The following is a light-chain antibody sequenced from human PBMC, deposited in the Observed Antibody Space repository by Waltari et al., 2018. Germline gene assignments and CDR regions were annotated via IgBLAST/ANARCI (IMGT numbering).Light chain of an antibody. V-gene: IGKV3-20*01. CDR1: QSVSKY. CDR2: GAS. Sequence: ELVLPQSPGTLSLSPGDRAILSCRASQSVSKYLAWYQQKPGQAPRLLIFGASSRATGIPDRFSGSGSGTDLSLTISRVEPEDLAVYYCQQYVSLPATFGQGTKVEIE. CDR3: QQYVSLPAT. J-gene: IGKJ1*01.